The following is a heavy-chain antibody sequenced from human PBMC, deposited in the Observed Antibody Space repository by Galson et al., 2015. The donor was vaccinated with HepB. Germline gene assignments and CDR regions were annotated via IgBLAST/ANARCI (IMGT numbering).Heavy chain of an antibody. CDR1: GYTFNNYT. J-gene: IGHJ4*02. CDR3: ARDISPEWFGQGFDY. D-gene: IGHD3-3*01. CDR2: INPDNGNT. Sequence: SVKVSCKASGYTFNNYTMHWVRQAPGQRLEWMGRINPDNGNTKSSQRFQGRITITRDTSATTAYMELSSLRSEDTAIYYCARDISPEWFGQGFDYWGQGTLVTVSS. V-gene: IGHV1-3*01.